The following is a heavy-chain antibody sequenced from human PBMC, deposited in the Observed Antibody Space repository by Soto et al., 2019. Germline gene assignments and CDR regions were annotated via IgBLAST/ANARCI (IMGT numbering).Heavy chain of an antibody. CDR1: GGSFSGYY. J-gene: IGHJ6*02. CDR3: ARGPIYGMDV. CDR2: INHSGST. Sequence: SETLSLTCAVYGGSFSGYYWSWIRQPPGKGLEWIGEINHSGSTNYNPSLKSRVTISVDTSKNQFSLKLNSVTAADTAVYYCARGPIYGMDVWGQGTTVTVSS. V-gene: IGHV4-34*01. D-gene: IGHD5-12*01.